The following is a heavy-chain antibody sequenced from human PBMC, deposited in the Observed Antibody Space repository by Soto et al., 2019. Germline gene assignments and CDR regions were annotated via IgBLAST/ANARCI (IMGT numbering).Heavy chain of an antibody. CDR3: AKIRGYSGYDQGNIDY. Sequence: EVQLLESGGGLVQPGGSLRLSCAASGFTFSSYAMSWVRQAPGKGLEWVSAISGSGGSTYYADSVKGRFTISRDNSKNTLYLQMNSLRAEDTAVYYCAKIRGYSGYDQGNIDYWGQGTLVTVSS. D-gene: IGHD5-12*01. CDR1: GFTFSSYA. CDR2: ISGSGGST. J-gene: IGHJ4*02. V-gene: IGHV3-23*01.